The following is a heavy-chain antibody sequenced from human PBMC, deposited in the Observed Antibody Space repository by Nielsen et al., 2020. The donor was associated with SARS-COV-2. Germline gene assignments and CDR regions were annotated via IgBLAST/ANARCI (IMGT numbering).Heavy chain of an antibody. J-gene: IGHJ4*02. Sequence: ASVKVSCKASGGTFSSYAISWVRQAPGQRLEWMGWINAGNGNTKYSQKFQGRVTITRDTSASTAYMELSSLRSEDTAVYYCARGIQLWLRSDYWGQGTLVTVSS. CDR1: GGTFSSYA. V-gene: IGHV1-3*01. CDR3: ARGIQLWLRSDY. D-gene: IGHD5-18*01. CDR2: INAGNGNT.